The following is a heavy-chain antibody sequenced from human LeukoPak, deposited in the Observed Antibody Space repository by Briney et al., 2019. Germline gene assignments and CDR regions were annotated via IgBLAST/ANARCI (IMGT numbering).Heavy chain of an antibody. J-gene: IGHJ4*02. D-gene: IGHD1-26*01. CDR2: ISSGSSTV. V-gene: IGHV3-48*01. CDR3: ARGLGNFDY. Sequence: PGGSLRLSCAASGFTFSSYSMNWVRQAPGKGLEWVSYISSGSSTVYYADSVKGRFTISRDNAKNSLYLQMNSLRVEDPAVYYCARGLGNFDYWGQGTLVTVSS. CDR1: GFTFSSYS.